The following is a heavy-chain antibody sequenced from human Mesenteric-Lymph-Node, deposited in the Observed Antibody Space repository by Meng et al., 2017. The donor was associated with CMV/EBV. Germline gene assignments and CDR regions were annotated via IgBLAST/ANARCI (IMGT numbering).Heavy chain of an antibody. J-gene: IGHJ6*02. CDR2: ISGSGHTI. CDR3: ARGRDDFWSEYAMDV. Sequence: GESLKISCAASGFTFSSYSMNWIRQAPGKGLEWVSYISGSGHTIYYEDSVKGRFTISRDNAENSLHLQMNSLRGEDTAVYYCARGRDDFWSEYAMDVWGQGTTVTVSS. CDR1: GFTFSSYS. V-gene: IGHV3-48*04. D-gene: IGHD3-3*01.